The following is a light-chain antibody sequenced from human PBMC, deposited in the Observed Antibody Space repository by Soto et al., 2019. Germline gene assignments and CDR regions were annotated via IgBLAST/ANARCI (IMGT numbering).Light chain of an antibody. V-gene: IGLV2-11*01. CDR2: DVS. Sequence: QSVLTQPRSVSGSPGQSVTISCTGTRSDVGGYNYVSWYQQHPGKAPKLMIYDVSKRPSGVPDRFSGSKSGNTASLTISGLQAEDEADYYCSSYAGSYTVLFGGGTQLTVL. J-gene: IGLJ2*01. CDR1: RSDVGGYNY. CDR3: SSYAGSYTVL.